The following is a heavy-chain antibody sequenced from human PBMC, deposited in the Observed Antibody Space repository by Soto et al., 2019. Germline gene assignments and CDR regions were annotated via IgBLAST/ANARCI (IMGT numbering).Heavy chain of an antibody. Sequence: SVKVSWEASGVAFGSYAMSWVQHSPGQGLELMGGIIPIFGTANYAQKFQGRVTITADESTSTAYMELSSLRSEDTAVYYCARDRCSGGSRHWGGHYGLDVRGQGPTVTLSS. V-gene: IGHV1-69*13. J-gene: IGHJ6*02. CDR1: GVAFGSYA. D-gene: IGHD2-15*01. CDR3: ARDRCSGGSRHWGGHYGLDV. CDR2: IIPIFGTA.